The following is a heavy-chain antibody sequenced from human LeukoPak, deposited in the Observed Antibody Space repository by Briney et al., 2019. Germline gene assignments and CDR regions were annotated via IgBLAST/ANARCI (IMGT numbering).Heavy chain of an antibody. D-gene: IGHD3-22*01. V-gene: IGHV3-21*01. CDR3: ARVSSSY. J-gene: IGHJ4*02. CDR2: ISRSNNNI. Sequence: KGLEWVSSISRSNNNIYYADSVKGRFTISRDNAKNSLYLQMNSLRAEETAVYHCARVSSSYWGQGVLVTVSS.